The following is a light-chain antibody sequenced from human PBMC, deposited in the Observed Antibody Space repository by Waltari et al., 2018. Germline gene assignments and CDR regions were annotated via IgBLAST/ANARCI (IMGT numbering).Light chain of an antibody. J-gene: IGLJ3*02. CDR1: SGHSSNI. CDR2: INSDGSH. Sequence: QLVLTQSPSASASLGASVKLTCTLDSGHSSNIVAWLQQQPEEGPRYLMKINSDGSHSKGDKIPDRFSGSSSGAERYLTISSVQSEDEADYYCQTGGHGTWVFGGGTKLTVL. CDR3: QTGGHGTWV. V-gene: IGLV4-69*01.